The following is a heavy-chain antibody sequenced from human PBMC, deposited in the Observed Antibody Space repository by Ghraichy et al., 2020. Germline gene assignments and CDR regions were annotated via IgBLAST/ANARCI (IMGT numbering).Heavy chain of an antibody. CDR2: ISGSGGST. Sequence: GESLNISCAASGFTFSSYAMSWVRQAPGKGLEWVSAISGSGGSTYYADSVKGRFTISRDNSKNTLYLQMNSLRAEDTAVYYCAKTPYDYVWGSYIGRAYWGQGTLVTVSS. J-gene: IGHJ4*02. CDR1: GFTFSSYA. V-gene: IGHV3-23*01. D-gene: IGHD3-16*01. CDR3: AKTPYDYVWGSYIGRAY.